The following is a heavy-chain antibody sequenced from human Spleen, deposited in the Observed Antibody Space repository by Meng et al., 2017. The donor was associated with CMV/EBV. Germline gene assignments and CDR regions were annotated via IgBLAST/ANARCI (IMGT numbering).Heavy chain of an antibody. V-gene: IGHV6-1*01. J-gene: IGHJ4*02. CDR3: ARDPEYGYSILEH. Sequence: QVQQLQSGPGRAKPSQTLALTCAICGDSVSSDVAAWNWVRKSAWRGLEWLGRTYYRSTGHYAYAASVQGRMTITPDTSKNQFSLLLNSVTPEDTAVYYCARDPEYGYSILEHWGQGTLVTVSS. D-gene: IGHD5-24*01. CDR1: GDSVSSDVAA. CDR2: TYYRSTGHY.